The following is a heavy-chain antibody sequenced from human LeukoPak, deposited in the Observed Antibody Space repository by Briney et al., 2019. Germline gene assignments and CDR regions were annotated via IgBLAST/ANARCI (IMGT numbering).Heavy chain of an antibody. J-gene: IGHJ4*02. Sequence: PSETLSLTCAVYGGSFSGYYWSWIRQPPGKGLEWLGEINHSGSTNYNPSLKSRVTISVDTSKNQFSLKLSSVTAADTAVYYCASLPGIAAAVQDPYYFDYWGQGTLVTVSS. CDR3: ASLPGIAAAVQDPYYFDY. CDR2: INHSGST. D-gene: IGHD6-13*01. V-gene: IGHV4-34*01. CDR1: GGSFSGYY.